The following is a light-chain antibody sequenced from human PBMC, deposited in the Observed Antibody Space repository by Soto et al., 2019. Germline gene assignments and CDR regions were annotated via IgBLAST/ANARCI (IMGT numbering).Light chain of an antibody. CDR3: QQYNSYPYT. Sequence: DIQMTQSPSTLSASVGDRVTITCRASQSISSWLAWFQQEPGKAPKLLIYKASSLESGVPSRFSGGGSGTEFTLTISSLQPDDFATYYCQQYNSYPYTFGQGTKLEIQ. J-gene: IGKJ2*01. V-gene: IGKV1-5*03. CDR1: QSISSW. CDR2: KAS.